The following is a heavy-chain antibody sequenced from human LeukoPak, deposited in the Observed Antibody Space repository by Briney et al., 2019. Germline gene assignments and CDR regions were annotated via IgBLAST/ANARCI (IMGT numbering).Heavy chain of an antibody. CDR2: ISGSGGST. D-gene: IGHD6-13*01. Sequence: GSLRLSCAASGFTFDDYAMHWVRQAPGKGLEWVSAISGSGGSTYYADSVKGRFTISRDNSKTTLYLQMNSLRAEDTAVYYCAKDRSAYSSSWYPFDYWGQGTLVTVSA. CDR1: GFTFDDYA. V-gene: IGHV3-23*01. CDR3: AKDRSAYSSSWYPFDY. J-gene: IGHJ4*02.